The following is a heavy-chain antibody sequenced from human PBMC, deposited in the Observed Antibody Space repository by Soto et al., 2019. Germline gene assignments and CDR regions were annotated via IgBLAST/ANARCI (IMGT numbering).Heavy chain of an antibody. D-gene: IGHD4-17*01. Sequence: SETLSLTCTVSGGSISSISYYWGWIRQPPGKGLEWIGSIYYSGSTYYNPSLKSRVTISVDTSKNQFSLKLSSVTAADTAVYYCATEEYYGDYRRYYGMDFWGQGTTVTVSS. CDR2: IYYSGST. CDR3: ATEEYYGDYRRYYGMDF. V-gene: IGHV4-39*01. J-gene: IGHJ6*02. CDR1: GGSISSISYY.